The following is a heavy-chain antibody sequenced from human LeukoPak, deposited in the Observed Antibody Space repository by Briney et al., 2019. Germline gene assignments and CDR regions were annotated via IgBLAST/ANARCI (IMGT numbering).Heavy chain of an antibody. J-gene: IGHJ4*02. CDR3: ARLFGAVTTFDY. CDR2: LWPDGSDK. D-gene: IGHD4-17*01. Sequence: PGGSLRLSCAASGFSFSTYWMSWVRQGPGKGLEKVATLWPDGSDKRYVDSVRDRFTISRDNAKNSLYLQMDSLSAEDTAVYYCARLFGAVTTFDYWGQGALVTVSS. CDR1: GFSFSTYW. V-gene: IGHV3-7*01.